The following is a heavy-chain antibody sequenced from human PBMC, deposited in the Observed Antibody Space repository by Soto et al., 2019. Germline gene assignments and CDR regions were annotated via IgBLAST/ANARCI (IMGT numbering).Heavy chain of an antibody. D-gene: IGHD2-21*02. Sequence: SETLSLTCTVSGGSISSSSYYWGWIRQPPGKGLEWIGSIYYSGSTYYNPSLKSRVTISVDTSKNQFSLKLGSVTAADTAVYYCARRDGDRIDYWGQGTLVTVSS. V-gene: IGHV4-39*01. J-gene: IGHJ4*02. CDR3: ARRDGDRIDY. CDR1: GGSISSSSYY. CDR2: IYYSGST.